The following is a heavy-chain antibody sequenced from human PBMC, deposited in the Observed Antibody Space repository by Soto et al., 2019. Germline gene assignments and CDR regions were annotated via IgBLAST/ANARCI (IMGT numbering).Heavy chain of an antibody. CDR2: INRDGSST. Sequence: EVQLVESGGGLVQPGGSLRLSCAASGFTFSDYWMHWVRQAPGKGLVWVSRINRDGSSTNYADSVKGRFTSSRDNAKNTPYLQMASLRAEDMSVYYCARSTGMGTTDLWGQGALVTVSS. CDR1: GFTFSDYW. V-gene: IGHV3-74*01. CDR3: ARSTGMGTTDL. D-gene: IGHD1-7*01. J-gene: IGHJ5*02.